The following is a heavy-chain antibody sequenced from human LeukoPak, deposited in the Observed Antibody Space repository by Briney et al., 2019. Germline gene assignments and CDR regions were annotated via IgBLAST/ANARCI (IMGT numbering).Heavy chain of an antibody. CDR2: ISSSSSYI. D-gene: IGHD5-12*01. CDR3: AKKMGGYSGPFDY. CDR1: GFTLSSYG. Sequence: GGSLRLSCAASGFTLSSYGMNWVRQAPGKGLEWVSFISSSSSYIYYADSVKGRFTISRDNAKNSLYLQMNSLRAEDTAVYYCAKKMGGYSGPFDYWGQGTLVTVSS. V-gene: IGHV3-21*01. J-gene: IGHJ4*02.